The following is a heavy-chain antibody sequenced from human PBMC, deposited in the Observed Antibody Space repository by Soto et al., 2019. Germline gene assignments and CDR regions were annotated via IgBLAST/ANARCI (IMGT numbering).Heavy chain of an antibody. CDR3: ARPTRQWLGLRYYYGMDV. D-gene: IGHD6-19*01. J-gene: IGHJ6*01. Sequence: SGTLSLTCAVYGGSFSGYYWSWIRQPPGKGLEWIGEINHSGSTNYNPSLKSRVTISVDTSKNQFSLKLSSVTAADTAVYYCARPTRQWLGLRYYYGMDVWGQGTTVT. V-gene: IGHV4-34*01. CDR2: INHSGST. CDR1: GGSFSGYY.